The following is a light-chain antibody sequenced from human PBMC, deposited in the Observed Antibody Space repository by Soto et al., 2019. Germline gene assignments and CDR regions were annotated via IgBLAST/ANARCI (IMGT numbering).Light chain of an antibody. V-gene: IGLV2-11*01. CDR1: SSDVGGYSY. J-gene: IGLJ1*01. CDR2: DVS. Sequence: QSVLTQPRSVSGSPGQSVTISCTGTSSDVGGYSYVSWYQQHPDKAPKVMIHDVSKRPSGVPDRFSGSKSGNTASPTISGLQAEDEADYYCCSYAGTFTYVFGTGTKVTVL. CDR3: CSYAGTFTYV.